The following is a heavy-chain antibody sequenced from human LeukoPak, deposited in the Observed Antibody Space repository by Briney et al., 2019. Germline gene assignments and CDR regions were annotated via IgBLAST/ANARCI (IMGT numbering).Heavy chain of an antibody. J-gene: IGHJ3*02. CDR2: INPNSGGT. CDR1: GYTFTGYY. Sequence: ASVKVSCKASGYTFTGYYMHWVRQAPGQGLEWMGWINPNSGGTNYAQKFQGWVTMTRDTSISTAYMELSRLRSDDTAVYYCARNYCSSTSCQGWDAFDIWAKGQWSPSLQ. D-gene: IGHD2-2*01. V-gene: IGHV1-2*04. CDR3: ARNYCSSTSCQGWDAFDI.